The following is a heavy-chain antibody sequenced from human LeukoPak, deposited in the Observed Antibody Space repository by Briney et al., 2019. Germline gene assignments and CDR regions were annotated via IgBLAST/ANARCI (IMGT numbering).Heavy chain of an antibody. Sequence: GGSLRLSCAASGFTFSSYWTHWVRQVPGKGLVWVSRINGDGSGTSYADSVKGRFTISRDNAKNTVYLQMNGLRADDTAVYYCAGSGTYYVMSDFWGQGTLVTVSS. CDR3: AGSGTYYVMSDF. D-gene: IGHD1-26*01. J-gene: IGHJ4*02. V-gene: IGHV3-74*01. CDR1: GFTFSSYW. CDR2: INGDGSGT.